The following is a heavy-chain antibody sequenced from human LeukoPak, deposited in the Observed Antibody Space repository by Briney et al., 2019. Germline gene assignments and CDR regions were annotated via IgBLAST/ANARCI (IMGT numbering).Heavy chain of an antibody. D-gene: IGHD6-6*01. CDR2: ISSSSSYI. V-gene: IGHV3-21*01. CDR1: GFTFSSYS. J-gene: IGHJ3*02. CDR3: ARDPIEYSSSRGLDAFDI. Sequence: PGGSLRLSCAASGFTFSSYSMNWVRQAPGKGLEWVSSISSSSSYIYYADSVKGRFTFSRDNAKNSLYLQMNSLRAEDTAVYYCARDPIEYSSSRGLDAFDIWGQGTMVTVSS.